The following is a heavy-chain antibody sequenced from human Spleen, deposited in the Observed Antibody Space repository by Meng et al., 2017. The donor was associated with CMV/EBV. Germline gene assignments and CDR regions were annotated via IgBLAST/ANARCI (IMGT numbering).Heavy chain of an antibody. Sequence: SETLSLTCTVSGGSVSSGSYYWSWIRQPPGKGLEWIGSIYHSGSTYYNPSLKSRVTISVDTSKNQFSLKLSSVTAADTAVYYCARGATPIPDYWGQGTLVTVSS. CDR1: GGSVSSGSYY. D-gene: IGHD1-26*01. J-gene: IGHJ4*02. V-gene: IGHV4-39*07. CDR3: ARGATPIPDY. CDR2: IYHSGST.